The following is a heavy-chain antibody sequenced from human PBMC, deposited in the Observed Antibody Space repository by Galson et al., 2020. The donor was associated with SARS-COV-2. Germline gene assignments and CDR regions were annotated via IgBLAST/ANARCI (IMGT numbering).Heavy chain of an antibody. CDR2: ISSDGNEK. D-gene: IGHD1-26*01. CDR1: GFSFPTYA. J-gene: IGHJ5*02. CDR3: ARDYVGATSDWVNWFDP. V-gene: IGHV3-30*04. Sequence: QLGESLKISCETSGFSFPTYAMHWVRQAPGKGLEWLALISSDGNEKKYADPVKGRFTISRDNSKRTLDLQLTSLRFEDTGVYYCARDYVGATSDWVNWFDPWGQGTLVSVSS.